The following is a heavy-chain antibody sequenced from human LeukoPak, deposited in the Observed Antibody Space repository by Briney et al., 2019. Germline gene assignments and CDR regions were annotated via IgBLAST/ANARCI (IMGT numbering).Heavy chain of an antibody. CDR2: IYETGST. D-gene: IGHD6-19*01. Sequence: SETLSLTCAVYGGSFSGYYLGWIRQPPGKGLEWIGNIYETGSTYYNASLQSRVTISIDMSKNQISLRLTSVSAADTAMYYCVKSGGYGLIDYWGQGTLVTVSS. CDR1: GGSFSGYY. J-gene: IGHJ4*02. CDR3: VKSGGYGLIDY. V-gene: IGHV4-34*01.